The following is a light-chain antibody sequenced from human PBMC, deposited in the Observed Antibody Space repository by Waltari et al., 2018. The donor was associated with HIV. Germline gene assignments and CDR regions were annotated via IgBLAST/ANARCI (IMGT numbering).Light chain of an antibody. CDR2: DDT. V-gene: IGLV3-21*04. CDR1: TIGSKS. CDR3: QVWGTDTDHWV. J-gene: IGLJ3*02. Sequence: SYVLTQPPSVSVAPGKTAGITCGGDTIGSKSVHWYQHRPGQAPILVIYDDTDRPSGIPERFSGSASWNTATLTVNSVEAGDEADYYCQVWGTDTDHWVFGGGTRLTVL.